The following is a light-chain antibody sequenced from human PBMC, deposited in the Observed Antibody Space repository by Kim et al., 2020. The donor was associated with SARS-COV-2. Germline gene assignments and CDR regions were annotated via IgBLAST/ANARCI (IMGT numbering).Light chain of an antibody. CDR1: SSSIGASFD. CDR3: QSYDSSLSVYV. Sequence: QRVTISCTGRSSSIGASFDVQWYQQLPRTAPNLLIYGNTNRPSGVPDRFSGAKSGTSASLAITGLQADDEADYYCQSYDSSLSVYVFGAGTKVTVL. V-gene: IGLV1-40*01. J-gene: IGLJ1*01. CDR2: GNT.